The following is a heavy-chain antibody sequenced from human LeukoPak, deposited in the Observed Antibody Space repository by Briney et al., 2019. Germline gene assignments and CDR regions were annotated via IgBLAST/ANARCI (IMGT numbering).Heavy chain of an antibody. Sequence: GESLKISCKGSGYRFINYWIGWVRQMPGKGLEWMGIIYPGDSDTTYSPSFQGQVTISADKSISTAYLQWSSLKASETAMYYCARLPLVRGLNTKVDYWGQGTLVSVSS. CDR3: ARLPLVRGLNTKVDY. J-gene: IGHJ4*02. D-gene: IGHD3-10*01. CDR1: GYRFINYW. V-gene: IGHV5-51*01. CDR2: IYPGDSDT.